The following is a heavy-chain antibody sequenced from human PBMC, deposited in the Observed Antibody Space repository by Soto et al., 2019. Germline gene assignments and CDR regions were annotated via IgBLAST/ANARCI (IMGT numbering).Heavy chain of an antibody. V-gene: IGHV4-59*01. CDR2: TYHRGST. CDR1: GVSISSYF. Sequence: SETLSLTCSVSGVSISSYFWSWIRQPPGRGLEWIGYTYHRGSTNYSPSLKSRVAISLDTSENQFSLKVNSVTAADTAVYYCARIGGYHGPLDYWGQGTPVTVS. J-gene: IGHJ4*02. CDR3: ARIGGYHGPLDY. D-gene: IGHD3-16*02.